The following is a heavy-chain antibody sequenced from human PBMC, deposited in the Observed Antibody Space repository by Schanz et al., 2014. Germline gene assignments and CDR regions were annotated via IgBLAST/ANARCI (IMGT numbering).Heavy chain of an antibody. V-gene: IGHV1-18*01. D-gene: IGHD3-9*01. CDR3: ARDAADFYDILTEEDY. CDR1: GYTFTSYG. J-gene: IGHJ4*02. CDR2: ISAYNGNT. Sequence: QVQLVQSGAEVKKPGASVKVSCKASGYTFTSYGISWVRQAPGQGLEWMGWISAYNGNTKYPQKLQGRVTMTIDTSTSTAYMELRSLRSDDTAVYYCARDAADFYDILTEEDYWGQGTLVNVSS.